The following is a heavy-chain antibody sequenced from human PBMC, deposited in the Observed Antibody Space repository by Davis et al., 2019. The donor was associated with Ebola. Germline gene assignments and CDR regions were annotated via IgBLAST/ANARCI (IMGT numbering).Heavy chain of an antibody. Sequence: PGGSLRLSCAVSGYSISSGYYWGWIRQPPGKGLEWIGSIYHSGSTYYNPSLKSRVTISVDTSKNQFSLKLSSVTAADAAVYYCARSLTGAHDAFDIWGQGTMVTVSS. CDR2: IYHSGST. CDR3: ARSLTGAHDAFDI. CDR1: GYSISSGYY. J-gene: IGHJ3*02. V-gene: IGHV4-38-2*01. D-gene: IGHD7-27*01.